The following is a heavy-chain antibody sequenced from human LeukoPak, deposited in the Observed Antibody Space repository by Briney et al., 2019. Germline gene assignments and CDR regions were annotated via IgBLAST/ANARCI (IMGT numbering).Heavy chain of an antibody. V-gene: IGHV3-30*03. CDR1: GFTFSSYG. Sequence: GGSLRLSCAASGFTFSSYGMHWVRQAPGKGLEWVAVISYDGSNKYYADSVKGRFTISRDNAKNSLYLQMNSLRAEDTAVYYCAPLGGASDYWGQGTLVTVSS. CDR3: APLGGASDY. D-gene: IGHD3-10*01. CDR2: ISYDGSNK. J-gene: IGHJ4*02.